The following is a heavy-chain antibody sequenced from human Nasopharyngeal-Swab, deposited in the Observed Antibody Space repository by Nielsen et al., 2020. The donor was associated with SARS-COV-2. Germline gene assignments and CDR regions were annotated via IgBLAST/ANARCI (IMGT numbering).Heavy chain of an antibody. CDR3: ARDPDYGGNPDY. Sequence: VSVKVSCKDYGYTFTGYYMHWVRQAPGQGLEWMGRINPNSGGTNYAQKFQGRVTMTRDTSISTAYMELSRLRSDDTAVYYCARDPDYGGNPDYWGQGTLVTVSS. CDR1: GYTFTGYY. D-gene: IGHD4-23*01. J-gene: IGHJ4*02. CDR2: INPNSGGT. V-gene: IGHV1-2*06.